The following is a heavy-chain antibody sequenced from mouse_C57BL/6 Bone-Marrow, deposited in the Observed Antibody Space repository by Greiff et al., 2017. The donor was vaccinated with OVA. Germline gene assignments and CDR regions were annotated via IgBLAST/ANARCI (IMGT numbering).Heavy chain of an antibody. CDR2: IYPGSGST. D-gene: IGHD1-1*01. V-gene: IGHV1-55*01. CDR1: GYTFTSYW. CDR3: ARSSHYYVSSFDY. J-gene: IGHJ2*01. Sequence: VQLQQPGAELVKPGASVKMSCKASGYTFTSYWITWVKQRPGQGLEWIGDIYPGSGSTNYNEKFKSKATLTVDTSSSTAYMQLSSLTSEDSAVYYFARSSHYYVSSFDYWGQGTTLTVSS.